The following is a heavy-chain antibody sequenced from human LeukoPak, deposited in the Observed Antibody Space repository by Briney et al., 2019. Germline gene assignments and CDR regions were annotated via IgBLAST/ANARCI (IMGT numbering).Heavy chain of an antibody. J-gene: IGHJ4*02. CDR3: ARHIAYCGGDCYSYYFDY. CDR1: GGSISSSSYY. CDR2: IYYSGST. V-gene: IGHV4-39*01. Sequence: SETLSLTCTVSGGSISSSSYYWGWIRQPPGKGLEWIGSIYYSGSTYYNPSLKSRVTTSVDTSKNQFSLKLSSVTAADTAVYYCARHIAYCGGDCYSYYFDYWGQGTLVTVSS. D-gene: IGHD2-21*01.